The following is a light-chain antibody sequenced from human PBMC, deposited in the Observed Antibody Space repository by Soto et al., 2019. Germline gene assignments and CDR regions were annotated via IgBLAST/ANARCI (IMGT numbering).Light chain of an antibody. J-gene: IGKJ1*01. Sequence: DIQMTQSPSTLSASVGDRVTITCRASQSISSWLAWYEQKPGEAPKLLIQAASTLQPGVPARFSGSGSETEFTLTINSLQPEDVATYYCQKYDSAPSTFGQGTKVDIK. V-gene: IGKV1-27*01. CDR1: QSISSW. CDR3: QKYDSAPST. CDR2: AAS.